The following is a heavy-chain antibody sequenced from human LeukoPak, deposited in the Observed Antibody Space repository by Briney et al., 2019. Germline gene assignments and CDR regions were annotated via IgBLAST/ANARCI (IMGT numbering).Heavy chain of an antibody. CDR2: INHSGST. D-gene: IGHD6-19*01. CDR1: GGSFSGYY. Sequence: SETLSLTCAVYGGSFSGYYWSWIRQPPGKGLEWIGEINHSGSTNYNPSLKSRVTISVDTSKNQFSLKLSSVTAADTAVYYCAGFSWYSSGWAHFDYWGQGTLVTASS. CDR3: AGFSWYSSGWAHFDY. J-gene: IGHJ4*02. V-gene: IGHV4-34*01.